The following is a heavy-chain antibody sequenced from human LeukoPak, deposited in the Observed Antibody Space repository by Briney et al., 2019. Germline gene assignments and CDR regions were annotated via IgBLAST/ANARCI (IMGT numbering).Heavy chain of an antibody. CDR1: GFTFDDYA. D-gene: IGHD3-9*01. CDR3: ARGNGITIW. CDR2: IKEDGSVK. Sequence: GGSLRLSCAASGFTFDDYAMHWVRQAPGKGLEWVASIKEDGSVKDYVDFVKGRFTISRDNAKNSLYLQMNSLRAEDTAVYYCARGNGITIWWGQGALVTVSS. J-gene: IGHJ4*02. V-gene: IGHV3-7*01.